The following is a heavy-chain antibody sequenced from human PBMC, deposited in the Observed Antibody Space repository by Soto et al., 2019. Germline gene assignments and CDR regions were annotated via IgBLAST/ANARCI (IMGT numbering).Heavy chain of an antibody. CDR3: ARVGYSSTN. J-gene: IGHJ4*02. D-gene: IGHD6-13*01. V-gene: IGHV1-3*01. CDR1: GYTFTDYA. CDR2: INAGNGNT. Sequence: QVQLVQSGAEVKKPGASVKVSCKASGYTFTDYAIRWLRQAPGQRLEWMGWINAGNGNTKYSQKFQDRVTITRDTSASTAYMELSSLTSEDTAVYYCARVGYSSTNWGQGTLVTVSS.